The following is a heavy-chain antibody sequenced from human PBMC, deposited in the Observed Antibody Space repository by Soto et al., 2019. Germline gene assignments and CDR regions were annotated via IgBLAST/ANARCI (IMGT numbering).Heavy chain of an antibody. D-gene: IGHD3-22*01. Sequence: GGSLRLSCAASGFTFSSYSMNWVRQARGKGLECGSYISSSSSTIYYADSVKGRFTISRDNAKNSLYLQMNSLRDEDTAVYYCAREVRTYYYDSSVYSGRYAFDIWGQGTMVTFSS. CDR1: GFTFSSYS. CDR2: ISSSSSTI. V-gene: IGHV3-48*02. CDR3: AREVRTYYYDSSVYSGRYAFDI. J-gene: IGHJ3*02.